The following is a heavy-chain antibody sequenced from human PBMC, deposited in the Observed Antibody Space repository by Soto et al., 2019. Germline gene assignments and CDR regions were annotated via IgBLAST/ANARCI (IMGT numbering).Heavy chain of an antibody. CDR3: ARQSLGNIRLRGFDY. CDR1: GFTFSDFG. D-gene: IGHD1-1*01. V-gene: IGHV3-33*01. Sequence: QVQLVESGGGVVQPGRSLRLSCAASGFTFSDFGMHWVRQAPGKGLEWVAVIWYDGSNKYYVDSVKGRFTISRHNSKNTLYLQMNSLRAEDTAVYYCARQSLGNIRLRGFDYWGQGTLVTVSS. J-gene: IGHJ4*02. CDR2: IWYDGSNK.